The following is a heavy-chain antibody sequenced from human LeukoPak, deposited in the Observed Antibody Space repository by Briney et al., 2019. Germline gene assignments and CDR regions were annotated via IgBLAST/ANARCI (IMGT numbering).Heavy chain of an antibody. CDR2: IYYSGST. D-gene: IGHD6-19*01. J-gene: IGHJ4*02. CDR1: GGSISSGDYY. V-gene: IGHV4-30-4*01. CDR3: ARSYSSGWYDTYYFDY. Sequence: SETLSLTCTVSGGSISSGDYYWSWIRQPPGKGLEWIGYIYYSGSTYYNPSLKSRVTISVDTSKNQFSLKLSSVTAADTAVYNCARSYSSGWYDTYYFDYWGQGTLVTVSS.